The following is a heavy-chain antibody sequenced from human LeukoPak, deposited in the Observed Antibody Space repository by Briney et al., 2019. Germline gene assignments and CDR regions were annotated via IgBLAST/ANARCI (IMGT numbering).Heavy chain of an antibody. J-gene: IGHJ4*02. CDR3: ARDGCSGGSCYSFDY. Sequence: ASVKVSCKASGYTFTCYYMHWVRQAPGQGLEWMGRINPNSGGTNYAQKFQGRVTMTRDTSISTAYMELSRLRSDDTAVYYCARDGCSGGSCYSFDYWGQGTLVTVSS. V-gene: IGHV1-2*06. CDR2: INPNSGGT. CDR1: GYTFTCYY. D-gene: IGHD2-15*01.